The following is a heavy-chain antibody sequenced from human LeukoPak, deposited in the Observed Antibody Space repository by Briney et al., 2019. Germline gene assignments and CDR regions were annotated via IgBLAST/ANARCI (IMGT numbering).Heavy chain of an antibody. D-gene: IGHD4-11*01. CDR2: IYHSGST. CDR1: GYSISSGYY. Sequence: SETLSLTCAVSGYSISSGYYWGWIRQPPVKGLEWIGSIYHSGSTYYNPSLKSRVTISVDTSKNQFSLKLSSVTAADTAVYYCARRPSYSNYVGYYYYYMDVWGKGTTVTVSS. CDR3: ARRPSYSNYVGYYYYYMDV. J-gene: IGHJ6*03. V-gene: IGHV4-38-2*01.